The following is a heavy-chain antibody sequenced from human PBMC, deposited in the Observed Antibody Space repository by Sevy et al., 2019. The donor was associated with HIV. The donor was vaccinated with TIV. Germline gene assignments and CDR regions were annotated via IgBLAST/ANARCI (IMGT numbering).Heavy chain of an antibody. CDR1: GFTFSRYA. CDR3: ARNPNYSDDSSGSVHDAFDI. J-gene: IGHJ3*02. Sequence: GGSLRLSCAASGFTFSRYAMHWVRQAPGKGLEWVTIISYDGTNKYYAESVKGRFTISRDNSKNTLYLQMNSLSTDDTAVYYCARNPNYSDDSSGSVHDAFDIWGQGTTVTVSS. V-gene: IGHV3-30-3*01. D-gene: IGHD3-22*01. CDR2: ISYDGTNK.